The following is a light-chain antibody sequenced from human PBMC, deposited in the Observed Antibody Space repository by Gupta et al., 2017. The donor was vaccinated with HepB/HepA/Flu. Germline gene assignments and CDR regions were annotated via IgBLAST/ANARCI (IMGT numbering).Light chain of an antibody. J-gene: IGKJ4*01. CDR3: LQAATFPRT. CDR2: AAS. V-gene: IGKV1-12*01. CDR1: QGSRTW. Sequence: DIQMTQSPYSVSASVGDRVPISCRASQGSRTWLAWYQQKPGKAPKRLIYAASTLQSGVPSRFSGSGSGTDFTLTIVRLQPEDFATDYCLQAATFPRTFGGGTKLEIK.